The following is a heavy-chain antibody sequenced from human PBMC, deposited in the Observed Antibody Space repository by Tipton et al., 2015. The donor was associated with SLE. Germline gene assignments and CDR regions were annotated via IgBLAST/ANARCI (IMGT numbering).Heavy chain of an antibody. CDR3: AKDIGYTFGSTFEY. D-gene: IGHD5-18*01. CDR1: GFTFSDPW. CDR2: IFYDGSKT. Sequence: SLRLSCVGSGFTFSDPWINWVRQAPGKGLKWVALIFYDGSKTFFADSVKGRFSISRDNSRNTTFLQMSNLRAEDTAVYYCAKDIGYTFGSTFEYWGQGVPVTVSS. V-gene: IGHV3-30*18. J-gene: IGHJ4*02.